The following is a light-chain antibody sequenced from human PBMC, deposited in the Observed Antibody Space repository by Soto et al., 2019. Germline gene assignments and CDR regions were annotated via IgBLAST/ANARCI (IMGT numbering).Light chain of an antibody. CDR2: DVS. V-gene: IGLV2-14*01. Sequence: QSALTQPASVSGSPGQSITISCTGTSSDVGGYNYVSWYQQHPGKAPKLMIYDVSNRPSGVTNPFSGSKSGNTASLTISRLQAEDDADYYGTSYTSSSTVVFGGGTKLTVL. CDR1: SSDVGGYNY. CDR3: TSYTSSSTVV. J-gene: IGLJ2*01.